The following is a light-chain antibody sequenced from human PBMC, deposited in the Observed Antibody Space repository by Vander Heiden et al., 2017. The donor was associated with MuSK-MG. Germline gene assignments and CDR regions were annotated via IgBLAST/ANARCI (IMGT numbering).Light chain of an antibody. CDR2: AAS. Sequence: DIQMIQSPSSLSASVGDRVTITCRASQGISSYLNWYQQKPGKAPKLLIYAASSLQCGVPSRFSGSGSGTDFTLTISSLQPEDFATYYCQQCNSTLLTFGGGTKVEIK. J-gene: IGKJ4*01. CDR3: QQCNSTLLT. CDR1: QGISSY. V-gene: IGKV1-39*01.